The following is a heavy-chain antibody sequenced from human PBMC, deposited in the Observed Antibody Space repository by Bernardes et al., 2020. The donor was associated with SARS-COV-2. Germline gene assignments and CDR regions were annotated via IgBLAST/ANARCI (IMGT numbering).Heavy chain of an antibody. V-gene: IGHV4-38-2*01. CDR1: GYFNNEYY. CDR2: ISHSGNT. D-gene: IGHD3-16*01. J-gene: IGHJ4*02. Sequence: SETLSLTCALSGYFNNEYYWGWIRQPPGKGLEWIGAISHSGNTFYNPSLKSRVIISIDTSKNEFSLKMTSVTAADTAVYFCASDSTIMTRYDFWGQGTLVRVSS. CDR3: ASDSTIMTRYDF.